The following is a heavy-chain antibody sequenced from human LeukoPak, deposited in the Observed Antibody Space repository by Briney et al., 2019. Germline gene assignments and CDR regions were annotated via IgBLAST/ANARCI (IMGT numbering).Heavy chain of an antibody. CDR3: ARGMGDGYTGVRGEFDS. CDR2: ITASGGST. Sequence: GASVKVSCKASGYTFTNYYMHWVRQAPGQGLEWMGIITASGGSTTYAQKFQGRVTMTRDTSTSTVYLELNCLRSEDTAVYYCARGMGDGYTGVRGEFDSWGQGTLVTVSS. J-gene: IGHJ4*02. CDR1: GYTFTNYY. D-gene: IGHD5-24*01. V-gene: IGHV1-46*01.